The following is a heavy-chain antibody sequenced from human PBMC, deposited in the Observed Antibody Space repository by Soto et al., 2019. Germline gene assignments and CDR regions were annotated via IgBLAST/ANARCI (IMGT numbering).Heavy chain of an antibody. CDR3: ARDVYDLPAANGGLDV. Sequence: GGSLRLSCAASGFTVSSNYMSWVRQAPGKGLEWVSFIYSGGSTYYADSVKGRFTISRDNSKNTLYLQMNSLRAEDTAVYYCARDVYDLPAANGGLDVWGQGSTVTVSS. CDR1: GFTVSSNY. J-gene: IGHJ6*02. D-gene: IGHD2-2*01. V-gene: IGHV3-53*01. CDR2: IYSGGST.